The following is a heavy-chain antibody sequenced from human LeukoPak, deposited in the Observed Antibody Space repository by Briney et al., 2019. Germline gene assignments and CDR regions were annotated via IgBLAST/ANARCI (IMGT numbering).Heavy chain of an antibody. CDR1: GFTFSSYS. D-gene: IGHD3-22*01. CDR3: ARGAYDSSGQFDY. Sequence: GGSLRLPCAASGFTFSSYSMNWVRQAPGKGLEWVSSISTNSNFIYYADSVKGRFTISRDNAKNSLYLQMNSLRAEDTAVYYCARGAYDSSGQFDYWGQGTLVTVSS. CDR2: ISTNSNFI. J-gene: IGHJ4*02. V-gene: IGHV3-21*01.